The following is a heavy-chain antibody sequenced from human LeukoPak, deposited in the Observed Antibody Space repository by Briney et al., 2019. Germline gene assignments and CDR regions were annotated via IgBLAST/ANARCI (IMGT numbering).Heavy chain of an antibody. CDR3: AKDLRVYSSSH. D-gene: IGHD6-6*01. Sequence: GGSLRLSCAASGFTFSSYAMSWVRQAPGKGLGWVLAISGSGGSTYYADSVKGRFTISRDNSKNTLYLQMNSLRAEDTAVYYCAKDLRVYSSSHRGQGALVTVSS. CDR2: ISGSGGST. CDR1: GFTFSSYA. J-gene: IGHJ4*02. V-gene: IGHV3-23*01.